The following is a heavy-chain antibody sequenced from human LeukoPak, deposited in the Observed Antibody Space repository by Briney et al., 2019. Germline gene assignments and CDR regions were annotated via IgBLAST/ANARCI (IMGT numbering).Heavy chain of an antibody. Sequence: GGSLRLSXAASGFTFSNAWMSWVRQAPGKGLEWVGRIKSKTDGGTTDYAAPVKGRFTISRDDSKNTLYLQMNSLKAEDTAVYYCTTATMVRGVLIDYWGQGTLVTVSS. CDR2: IKSKTDGGTT. CDR1: GFTFSNAW. D-gene: IGHD3-10*01. CDR3: TTATMVRGVLIDY. V-gene: IGHV3-15*01. J-gene: IGHJ4*02.